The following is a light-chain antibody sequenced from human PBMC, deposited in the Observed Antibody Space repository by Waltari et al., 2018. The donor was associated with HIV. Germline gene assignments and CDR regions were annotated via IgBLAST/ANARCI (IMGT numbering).Light chain of an antibody. V-gene: IGKV2-28*01. Sequence: DIVMTQSPLSLPVTPGEPAPISCRSSQSLLHSNGYNYLDWYLQKPGQSPQLLIYLGSNRASGVPDRFSGSESGTDFTLKISRVEAEDVGVYYCMQALHTPPAFGQGTKLEVK. CDR1: QSLLHSNGYNY. CDR3: MQALHTPPA. CDR2: LGS. J-gene: IGKJ2*01.